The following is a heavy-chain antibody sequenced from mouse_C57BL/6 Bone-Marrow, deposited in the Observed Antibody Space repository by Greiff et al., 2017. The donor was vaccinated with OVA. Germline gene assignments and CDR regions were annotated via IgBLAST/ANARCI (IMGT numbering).Heavy chain of an antibody. D-gene: IGHD2-3*01. Sequence: VQLQQSGPGLVQPSQSLSITCTVSGFSLTSYGVHWVRQSPGKGLEWLGVIWRGGSTAYNAAFMSRLSITKDNSKSQVFFKMNSLQADDTAIYYCAKSDDGYYVWFAYWGQGTLVTVSA. CDR1: GFSLTSYG. CDR3: AKSDDGYYVWFAY. J-gene: IGHJ3*01. CDR2: IWRGGST. V-gene: IGHV2-5*01.